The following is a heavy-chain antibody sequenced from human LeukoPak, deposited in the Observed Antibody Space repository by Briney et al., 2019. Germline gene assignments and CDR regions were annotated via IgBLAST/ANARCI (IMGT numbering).Heavy chain of an antibody. CDR1: GFTFSSYA. J-gene: IGHJ4*02. CDR3: VKDQYIYGSSPFDY. Sequence: GGSLRLSCAASGFTFSSYAMSWVRQAPGKRLEWASSFSGGAGKTYYADSVKGRFTISRDNSQNTVYLQMSSLRAEDTAVYYCVKDQYIYGSSPFDYWGQGTLVTVSS. V-gene: IGHV3-23*01. D-gene: IGHD3-10*01. CDR2: FSGGAGKT.